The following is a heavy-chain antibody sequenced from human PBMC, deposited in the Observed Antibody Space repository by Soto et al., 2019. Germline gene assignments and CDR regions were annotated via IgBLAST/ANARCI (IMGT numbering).Heavy chain of an antibody. CDR2: ISAYNGNT. D-gene: IGHD2-2*01. V-gene: IGHV1-18*01. J-gene: IGHJ5*01. Sequence: ASVKVSCKASGYTFTSYGISWVLQAPGQGLEWMGWISAYNGNTNYAQKLQGRVTMTTDTSTSTAYMELRSLRSDDTAVYYCARSIVVPAATNWFDPWGQGTLVTVSS. CDR3: ARSIVVPAATNWFDP. CDR1: GYTFTSYG.